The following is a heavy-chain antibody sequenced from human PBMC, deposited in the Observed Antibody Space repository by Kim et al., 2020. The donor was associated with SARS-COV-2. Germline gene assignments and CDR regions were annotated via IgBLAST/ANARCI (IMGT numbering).Heavy chain of an antibody. Sequence: ASVKVSCKASGYTFTGYYMHWVRQAPGQGLEWMGWINPNSGGTNYAQKFQGWVTMTRDTSISTAYMELSRLRSDDTAVYYCARAPPAGTGYYYYYGMDVWGQGTTVTVSS. V-gene: IGHV1-2*04. J-gene: IGHJ6*02. CDR1: GYTFTGYY. D-gene: IGHD6-13*01. CDR2: INPNSGGT. CDR3: ARAPPAGTGYYYYYGMDV.